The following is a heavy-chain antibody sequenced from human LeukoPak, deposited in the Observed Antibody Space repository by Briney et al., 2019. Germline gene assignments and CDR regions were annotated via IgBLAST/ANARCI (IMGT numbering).Heavy chain of an antibody. CDR3: ARFGVIITGHFQH. D-gene: IGHD3-10*01. V-gene: IGHV3-21*01. CDR1: GFTFSNYN. Sequence: GGSLRLSCVGSGFTFSNYNMIWVRQAPGKGLEWVSSISGSGTYIFYADSVKGRFTVSRDNAKNSLFLQMSSQRAEDTAVYYCARFGVIITGHFQHWGQGTLVTVAS. CDR2: ISGSGTYI. J-gene: IGHJ1*01.